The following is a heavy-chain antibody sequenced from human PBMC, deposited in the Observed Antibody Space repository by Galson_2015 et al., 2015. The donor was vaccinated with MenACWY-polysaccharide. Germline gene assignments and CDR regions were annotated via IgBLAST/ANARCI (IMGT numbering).Heavy chain of an antibody. CDR1: GFTFSSYA. Sequence: CAASGFTFSSYAIHWVRQAPGKGLEWVAVISYDGSNKYYADSLKGRFTISRDNSKNMLYLQMNSLRAEDTAVYYCARAYCDRTTCYGMDVWGQGTTVTVSS. J-gene: IGHJ6*02. CDR2: ISYDGSNK. V-gene: IGHV3-30-3*01. CDR3: ARAYCDRTTCYGMDV. D-gene: IGHD2-2*01.